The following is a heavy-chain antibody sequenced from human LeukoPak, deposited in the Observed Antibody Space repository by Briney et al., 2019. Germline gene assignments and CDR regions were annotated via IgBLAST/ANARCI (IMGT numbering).Heavy chain of an antibody. V-gene: IGHV4-59*01. J-gene: IGHJ4*02. CDR3: ARGRIARLPYFDY. CDR1: GGSFSGYY. D-gene: IGHD5-18*01. CDR2: IYNSGST. Sequence: SETLSLTCTVSGGSFSGYYWNWIRQPPGKGLEWIGYIYNSGSTNNNPSLKSRVTISVDTSKKQFSLKLSSVTAADTAVYYCARGRIARLPYFDYWGQGTLVTVSS.